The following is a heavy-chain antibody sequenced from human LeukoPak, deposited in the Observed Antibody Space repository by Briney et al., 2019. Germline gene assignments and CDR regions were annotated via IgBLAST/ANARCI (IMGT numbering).Heavy chain of an antibody. CDR3: AKAPPYSGSYYGWFDP. D-gene: IGHD1-26*01. CDR1: GFTFDDYA. V-gene: IGHV3-9*01. Sequence: GGSLRLSCAASGFTFDDYAMHWVRQAPGKGLEWVSGISWYSGSIGYADSVKGRFTISRDNAKNSLYLQMNSLRAEDTALYYCAKAPPYSGSYYGWFDPWGQGTLVTVSS. J-gene: IGHJ5*02. CDR2: ISWYSGSI.